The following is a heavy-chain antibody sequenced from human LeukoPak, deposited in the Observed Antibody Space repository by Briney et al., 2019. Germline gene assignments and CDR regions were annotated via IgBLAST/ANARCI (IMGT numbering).Heavy chain of an antibody. CDR1: GGSISSYY. J-gene: IGHJ6*02. V-gene: IGHV4-59*01. D-gene: IGHD5-12*01. CDR2: IYYSGST. CDR3: ARDRSGYDYYYYYYGMDV. Sequence: PSETLSLTCTVSGGSISSYYWSWIRQPPGKGLEWIGYIYYSGSTNYNPSLKSRVTISVDTSKNQLSLKLSSVTAADTAVYYCARDRSGYDYYYYYYGMDVWGQGTTVTVSS.